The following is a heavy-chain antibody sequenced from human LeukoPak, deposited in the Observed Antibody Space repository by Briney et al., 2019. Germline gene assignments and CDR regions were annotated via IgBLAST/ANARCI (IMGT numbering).Heavy chain of an antibody. CDR2: ITGSSSYI. CDR1: GFTFSTYY. V-gene: IGHV3-21*01. CDR3: ASGFSSSPYFDY. J-gene: IGHJ4*02. Sequence: GGSLGLSCAASGFTFSTYYMNWVRQAPGKGLEWVSFITGSSSYIYYTDSVKGRFTISRDNAKNSLFLQMNSLRDEDTAVYYCASGFSSSPYFDYWGQGTLVTVSS. D-gene: IGHD6-6*01.